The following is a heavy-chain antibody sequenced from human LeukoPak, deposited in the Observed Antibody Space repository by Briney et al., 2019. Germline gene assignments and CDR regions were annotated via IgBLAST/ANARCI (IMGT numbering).Heavy chain of an antibody. CDR1: GFPFSTYW. V-gene: IGHV3-7*01. D-gene: IGHD1-26*01. J-gene: IGHJ3*02. CDR3: APEVWELQGASDI. CDR2: IKEDGSEK. Sequence: TGGSLRLSCAASGFPFSTYWMAWVRQAPGGGLEWVANIKEDGSEKFYVDSVKGRFTISRDNDKNSLFLQMTSLRAEDTALYYCAPEVWELQGASDIWGQGTMVTVSS.